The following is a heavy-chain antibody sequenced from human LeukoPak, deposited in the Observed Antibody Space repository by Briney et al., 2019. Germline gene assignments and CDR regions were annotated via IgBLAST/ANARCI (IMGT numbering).Heavy chain of an antibody. V-gene: IGHV4-59*08. CDR3: ARHVEGYYDFWSGYYEHYMDV. CDR1: GGSISSYY. D-gene: IGHD3-3*01. CDR2: IYSSGST. Sequence: SETLSLTCIVSGGSISSYYWSWIRQPPGKGLEWIGYIYSSGSTDYNPSLKSRATISLDTSNHQFSLKLSSVTAADTAVYYCARHVEGYYDFWSGYYEHYMDVWGKGTTVTVSS. J-gene: IGHJ6*03.